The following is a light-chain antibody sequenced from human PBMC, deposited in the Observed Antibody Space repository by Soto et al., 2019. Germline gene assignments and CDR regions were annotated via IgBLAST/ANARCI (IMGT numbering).Light chain of an antibody. CDR2: LEGSGSY. CDR1: SGHSSYI. J-gene: IGLJ3*02. V-gene: IGLV4-60*02. Sequence: QLVLTQSSSASASLGSSVKLTCTLSSGHSSYIIAWHQQQPGKAPRYLMKLEGSGSYNKGSGVPDRFSGYSSGADRYLTISHLQFEDEADYYCETWDSNTRVFGGGTKLTVL. CDR3: ETWDSNTRV.